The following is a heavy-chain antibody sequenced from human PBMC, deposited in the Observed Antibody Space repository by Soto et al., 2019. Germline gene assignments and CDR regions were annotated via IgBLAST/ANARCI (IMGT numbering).Heavy chain of an antibody. CDR1: GGSFSGYY. Sequence: SETLSLTCAVYGGSFSGYYWSWIRQPPGKGLEWIGEINHSGSTNYNPSLKSRVTISVDTSKNQFSLKLSSVTAADTAVYYCARSEHGDYVIDWFDHWGQGTLVTVS. J-gene: IGHJ5*02. V-gene: IGHV4-34*01. CDR2: INHSGST. D-gene: IGHD4-17*01. CDR3: ARSEHGDYVIDWFDH.